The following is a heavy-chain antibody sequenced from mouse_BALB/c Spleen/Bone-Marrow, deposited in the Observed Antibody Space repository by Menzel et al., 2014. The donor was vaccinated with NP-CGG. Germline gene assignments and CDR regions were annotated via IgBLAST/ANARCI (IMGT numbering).Heavy chain of an antibody. CDR3: ARYYGNYFDY. D-gene: IGHD2-1*01. Sequence: EVKVIESGPGLVKPSQTVSLTCTVTGISITTGNYRWSWIRRFPGNKLEWIGYIYYSGTITYNPSLTSQTTITRDTSKNQFFLEMNSLTAEDTATYYCARYYGNYFDYWGQGTTLTVSS. V-gene: IGHV3-5*02. J-gene: IGHJ2*01. CDR2: IYYSGTI. CDR1: GISITTGNYR.